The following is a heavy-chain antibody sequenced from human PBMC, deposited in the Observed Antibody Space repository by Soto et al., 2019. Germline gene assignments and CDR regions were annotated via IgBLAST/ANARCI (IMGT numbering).Heavy chain of an antibody. Sequence: EVQLLESGGGFVPPGGSLRLSCAASGFIFSDYAMTWVRQAPGNGLEWVSAISGSGGKTYYADSVKGRFTISRDSSQNMMSLQMSGLRAEDTAIYYCVKGMNYYYYYMDVWGNGTTVTVSS. CDR1: GFIFSDYA. V-gene: IGHV3-23*01. CDR2: ISGSGGKT. CDR3: VKGMNYYYYYMDV. J-gene: IGHJ6*03.